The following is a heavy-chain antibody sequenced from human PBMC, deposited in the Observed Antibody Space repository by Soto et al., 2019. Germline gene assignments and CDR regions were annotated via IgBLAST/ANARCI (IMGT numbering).Heavy chain of an antibody. Sequence: ASVKVSCKASGYTFTSYAMHWVRQAPGQRLEWMGWINAGNGNTKYSQKFQGRVTITRDTSASTAYMELSSLRSEDTAVYYCARAVEDFIGVTYYYYYMDVWGKGTTVTVSS. CDR3: ARAVEDFIGVTYYYYYMDV. CDR2: INAGNGNT. V-gene: IGHV1-3*01. J-gene: IGHJ6*03. D-gene: IGHD2-21*01. CDR1: GYTFTSYA.